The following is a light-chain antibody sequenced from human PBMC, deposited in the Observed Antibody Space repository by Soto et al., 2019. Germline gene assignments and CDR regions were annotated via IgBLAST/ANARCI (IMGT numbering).Light chain of an antibody. V-gene: IGKV1-39*01. CDR2: AAS. J-gene: IGKJ1*01. CDR3: QQTNSKPWT. Sequence: DIQMTQSPSSLSASVGDRVTITCRASQTMNNYLNWYQQKPAKAPKILIYAASSLQSGVPSRFSGSGFGTDFTLTITSLQPEDFATYYCQQTNSKPWTFGQGTRVEIK. CDR1: QTMNNY.